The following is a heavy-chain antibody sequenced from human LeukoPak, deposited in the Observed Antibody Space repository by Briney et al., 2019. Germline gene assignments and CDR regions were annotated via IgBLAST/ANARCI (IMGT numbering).Heavy chain of an antibody. CDR1: GYTFTSYD. J-gene: IGHJ6*02. V-gene: IGHV1-8*01. Sequence: ASVKVSCKASGYTFTSYDINWVRQATGQGLEWMGWMNPNSGNTGYAQKFQGRATMTRNTSISTAYMELSSLRSEDTAVYYCARVVFRDELLEWPYYYYGMDVWGQGTTVTVSS. CDR3: ARVVFRDELLEWPYYYYGMDV. D-gene: IGHD3-3*01. CDR2: MNPNSGNT.